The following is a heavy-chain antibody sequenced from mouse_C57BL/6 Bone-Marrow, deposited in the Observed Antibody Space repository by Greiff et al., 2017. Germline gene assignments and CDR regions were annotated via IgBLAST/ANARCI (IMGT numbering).Heavy chain of an antibody. D-gene: IGHD4-1*01. Sequence: EVMLVESGEGLVKPGGSLKLSCAASGFTFSSYAMSWVRQTPEKRLEWVAYISSGCDYIYYADTVKGRFTISRDNARNTLYLQMSSLKSEDTAMYYCTRDNWDRAMDYWGQGTSVTVSS. V-gene: IGHV5-9-1*02. CDR2: ISSGCDYI. J-gene: IGHJ4*01. CDR3: TRDNWDRAMDY. CDR1: GFTFSSYA.